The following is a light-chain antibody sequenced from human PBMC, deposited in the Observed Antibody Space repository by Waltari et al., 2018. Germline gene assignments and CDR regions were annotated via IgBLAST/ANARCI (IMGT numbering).Light chain of an antibody. V-gene: IGLV3-27*01. J-gene: IGLJ2*01. Sequence: YDLTQPSSVSVSPGQTAKITCSGDVLAEKYVRWFQQKPGQAPTLILYKDTERPSGIPERFSGSSSGSTVTLTIRGALLEDEADYHCHAAADNNWFFGGGTKLTVL. CDR2: KDT. CDR1: VLAEKY. CDR3: HAAADNNWF.